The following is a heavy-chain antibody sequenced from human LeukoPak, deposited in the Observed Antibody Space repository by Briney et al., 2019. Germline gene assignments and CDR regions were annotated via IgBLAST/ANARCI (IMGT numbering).Heavy chain of an antibody. D-gene: IGHD3-22*01. CDR1: GYTLTELS. Sequence: ASVKVSCKVSGYTLTELSMHWVRQAPGKGLEWMGGFDPEDGETIYAQKFQGRVTMTEDTSTDTAYMELSSPRSEDTAVYYCATGPRGYYDSSGDVTHLDYWGQGTLVTVSS. CDR2: FDPEDGET. J-gene: IGHJ4*02. CDR3: ATGPRGYYDSSGDVTHLDY. V-gene: IGHV1-24*01.